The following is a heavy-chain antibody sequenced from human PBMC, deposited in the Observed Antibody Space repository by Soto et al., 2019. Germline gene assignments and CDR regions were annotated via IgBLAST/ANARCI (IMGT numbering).Heavy chain of an antibody. CDR3: VRVVAIPGYPDN. J-gene: IGHJ4*02. V-gene: IGHV1-69*14. CDR2: IVPTVDTS. D-gene: IGHD5-12*01. CDR1: GATFSSYA. Sequence: QVQLVQSGAEVRQPVSSVKVSCKTSGATFSSYAITWVRQAPGQGLEWMGGIVPTVDTSTYAQKFQGRVTITADKFTNTVYMELSSLRSDDTAVYYCVRVVAIPGYPDNWGQGTLVTVSS.